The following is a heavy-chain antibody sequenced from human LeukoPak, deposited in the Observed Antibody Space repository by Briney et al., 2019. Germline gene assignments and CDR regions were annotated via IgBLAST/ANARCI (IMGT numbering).Heavy chain of an antibody. Sequence: SETLSLTCAVYGGTFSGYYWSWIRQPPGKGLEWIGEINHSGSTSYNPSLKSRVTISVDTSKNQFSLKLSSVTAADTAVYYCARGHRITIFGVVSRRVAWFDPWGQGTLVTVSS. V-gene: IGHV4-34*01. D-gene: IGHD3-3*01. CDR1: GGTFSGYY. J-gene: IGHJ5*02. CDR3: ARGHRITIFGVVSRRVAWFDP. CDR2: INHSGST.